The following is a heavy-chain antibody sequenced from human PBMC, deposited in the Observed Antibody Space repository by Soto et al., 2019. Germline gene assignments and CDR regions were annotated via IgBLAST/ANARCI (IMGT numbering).Heavy chain of an antibody. D-gene: IGHD5-12*01. V-gene: IGHV4-59*01. CDR2: IYYSGST. CDR1: GGSISSYY. Sequence: PSETLSLTCTVSGGSISSYYWSWIRQPPGKGLEWIGYIYYSGSTNYNPSLKSRVTISVDTSKNQFSLKLSSVTAADTAVYYCARVLPVYSGYDKVGYFDYWGQGTLVTVSS. CDR3: ARVLPVYSGYDKVGYFDY. J-gene: IGHJ4*02.